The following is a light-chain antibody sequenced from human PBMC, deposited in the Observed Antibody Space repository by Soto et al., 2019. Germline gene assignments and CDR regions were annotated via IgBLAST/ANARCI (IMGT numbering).Light chain of an antibody. CDR2: KAS. CDR3: HQYSRWQGT. J-gene: IGKJ1*01. CDR1: QSIETW. Sequence: DIQLTQSPSTLSASVGDRVTITCRASQSIETWLAWYQQKPGKAPKLLIFKASNLESGVPSRFSGSGSETEFTLTISSLQPDDFATYYCHQYSRWQGTFGQGTKVDIK. V-gene: IGKV1-5*03.